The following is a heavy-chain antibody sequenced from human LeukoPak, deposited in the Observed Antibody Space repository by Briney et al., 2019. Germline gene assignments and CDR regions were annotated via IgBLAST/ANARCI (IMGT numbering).Heavy chain of an antibody. D-gene: IGHD6-19*01. CDR3: ARDFNVAAAFDY. Sequence: PSETLSLTCAVYGGSFSGYYWSWIRQPPGKGLEWIGEINHSGSTNYNPSLKSRVTISVDTSKNQFSLKLSSVTAADTAVYYCARDFNVAAAFDYWGQGTLVTASS. V-gene: IGHV4-34*01. CDR2: INHSGST. J-gene: IGHJ4*02. CDR1: GGSFSGYY.